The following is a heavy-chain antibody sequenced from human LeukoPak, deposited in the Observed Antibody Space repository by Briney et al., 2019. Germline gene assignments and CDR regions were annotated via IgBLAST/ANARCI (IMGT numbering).Heavy chain of an antibody. D-gene: IGHD1-1*01. V-gene: IGHV3-23*01. CDR3: AKDAVYGEGNWEFDY. CDR2: IVSNGGDT. Sequence: GGSLRLSCAASGFTFSGYAMTWVRQAPGKGPEWVSGIVSNGGDTYYADSVKGRFTISRDNSKNSLYLQMNSLRVEDTAIYYCAKDAVYGEGNWEFDYWGRGTLGTVS. J-gene: IGHJ4*02. CDR1: GFTFSGYA.